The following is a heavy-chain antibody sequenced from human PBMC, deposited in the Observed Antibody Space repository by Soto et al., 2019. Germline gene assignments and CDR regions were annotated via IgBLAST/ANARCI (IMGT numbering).Heavy chain of an antibody. Sequence: QVQLVEYGGGVVQPGRSLRLSCAASGFTFSSYAMHWVRQAPGKGLEWVAVISYDGSNKYYADSVKGRFTISRDNSKNTLYLQMNSLRAEDTAVYYCARPEGVIVMFRAFDIWGQGTMVTVSS. D-gene: IGHD3-16*02. V-gene: IGHV3-30-3*01. CDR2: ISYDGSNK. J-gene: IGHJ3*02. CDR1: GFTFSSYA. CDR3: ARPEGVIVMFRAFDI.